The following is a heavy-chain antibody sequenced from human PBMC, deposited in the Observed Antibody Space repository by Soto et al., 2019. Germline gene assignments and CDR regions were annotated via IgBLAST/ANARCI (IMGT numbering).Heavy chain of an antibody. J-gene: IGHJ4*02. V-gene: IGHV3-30-3*01. CDR2: ISYDGSNK. D-gene: IGHD3-22*01. CDR1: GFTFSTYA. CDR3: ARDYYKYYDSSGYYRSPAY. Sequence: PWGSLRLSCAASGFTFSTYAMHWVRQAPGKGLEWVAVISYDGSNKYYADSVKGRFTISRDNSKNTLFLQMNSLRAEDTAVYYCARDYYKYYDSSGYYRSPAYWGQGTLVTVSS.